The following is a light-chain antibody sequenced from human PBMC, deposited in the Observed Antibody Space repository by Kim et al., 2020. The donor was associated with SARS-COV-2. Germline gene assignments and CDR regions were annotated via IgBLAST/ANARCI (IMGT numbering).Light chain of an antibody. CDR2: DAS. V-gene: IGKV3-11*01. Sequence: SLSPGERATLSCRASQSVSSYLAWYQQKPGQAPRLLIFDASNRATGIPARFSGSGSGTDLTLTISSLEPEDFAVYYCQQRGDWPTFGQGTKVDIK. CDR3: QQRGDWPT. CDR1: QSVSSY. J-gene: IGKJ1*01.